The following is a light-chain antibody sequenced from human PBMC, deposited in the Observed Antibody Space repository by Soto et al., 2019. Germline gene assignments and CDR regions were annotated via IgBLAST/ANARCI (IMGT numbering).Light chain of an antibody. CDR3: QQRSNWYT. V-gene: IGKV3-11*01. Sequence: EIVLRQSPATLSLSPGERATLSCRASQSVSSSLAWYQQKPGQAPRLLIYDASNRATGIPARFSGGGSGTDFTLTISSLEPEDFAVYYCQQRSNWYTFGQGTKLEIK. J-gene: IGKJ2*01. CDR2: DAS. CDR1: QSVSSS.